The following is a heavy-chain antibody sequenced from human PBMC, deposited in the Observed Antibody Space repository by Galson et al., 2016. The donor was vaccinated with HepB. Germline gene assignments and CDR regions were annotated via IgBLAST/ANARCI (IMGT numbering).Heavy chain of an antibody. CDR3: ARGGGAAAAA. D-gene: IGHD6-13*01. Sequence: SLRLSCAASGFTVSNNYMRWVRQAPGKALEWVSLIYSSGNTHYADSVKGRFTTSRDSSKNTVYLQMNSLRVDDTAVYYCARGGGAAAAAWGQGTLVTVSS. J-gene: IGHJ5*02. CDR1: GFTVSNNY. CDR2: IYSSGNT. V-gene: IGHV3-53*01.